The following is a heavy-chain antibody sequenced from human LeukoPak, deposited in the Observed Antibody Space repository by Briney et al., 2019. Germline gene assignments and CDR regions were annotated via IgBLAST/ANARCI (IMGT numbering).Heavy chain of an antibody. CDR3: ARVGYSSGWSHFDL. V-gene: IGHV4-59*08. J-gene: IGHJ2*01. CDR1: GGSISSYY. D-gene: IGHD6-19*01. Sequence: SETLSLTCTVSGGSISSYYWSWIRQPPGKGLEWIGYIYYSGSTNYNPSLKSRVTISVDTSKNQFSLKLSSVTAADTAVYYCARVGYSSGWSHFDLWGRGTLGTVPS. CDR2: IYYSGST.